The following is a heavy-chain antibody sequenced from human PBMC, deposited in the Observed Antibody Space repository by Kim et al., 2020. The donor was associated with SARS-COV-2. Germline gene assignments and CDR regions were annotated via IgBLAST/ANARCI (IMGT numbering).Heavy chain of an antibody. Sequence: ASVKFSCKASGDTFTNNARSWVRHAPGQGLEWMGWINTDTGNPTYAQAFTRRFVVSVATSVTTAYLQISSLEAEDTALYDCARVIWGTYRYTDYWGQGTL. D-gene: IGHD3-16*02. J-gene: IGHJ4*02. CDR1: GDTFTNNA. CDR3: ARVIWGTYRYTDY. V-gene: IGHV7-4-1*02. CDR2: INTDTGNP.